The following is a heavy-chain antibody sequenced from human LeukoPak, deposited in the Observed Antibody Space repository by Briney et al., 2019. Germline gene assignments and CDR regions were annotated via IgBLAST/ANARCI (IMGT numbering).Heavy chain of an antibody. CDR2: IYYSGST. V-gene: IGHV4-39*01. J-gene: IGHJ4*02. D-gene: IGHD4-23*01. CDR1: GGSISRSSYY. Sequence: PSETLSLTCTVSGGSISRSSYYWGWIRQPPGKGLEWIGNIYYSGSTYYNPSLKSRVTISVDTSKNQFSLKLSSVTAADTAVYYCARTGGGNGYFDYWGQGTLVTVSS. CDR3: ARTGGGNGYFDY.